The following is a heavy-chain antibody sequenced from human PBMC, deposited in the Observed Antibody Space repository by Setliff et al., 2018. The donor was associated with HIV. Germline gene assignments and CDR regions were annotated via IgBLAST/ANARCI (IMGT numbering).Heavy chain of an antibody. J-gene: IGHJ4*02. Sequence: GALRLSCAASGFIFSSYGIHWVRQAPGKGLEWVAVISYDGSDKYYADSVKGRFTISRDNSKNTLYLQMNSLRAEDTAVYYCAKDRGVVGWGQGTLVTVSS. V-gene: IGHV3-30*18. CDR2: ISYDGSDK. D-gene: IGHD2-15*01. CDR1: GFIFSSYG. CDR3: AKDRGVVG.